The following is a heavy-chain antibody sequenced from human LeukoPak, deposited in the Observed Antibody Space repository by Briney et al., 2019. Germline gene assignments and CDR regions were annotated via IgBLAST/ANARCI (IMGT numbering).Heavy chain of an antibody. J-gene: IGHJ6*03. D-gene: IGHD2-2*01. V-gene: IGHV3-7*01. CDR2: IKQDGSDK. CDR1: GFTFSTYW. CDR3: ARDKVWDIVVVPAAINLYYYYYMDV. Sequence: GESLRLSCAASGFTFSTYWMSWVRQAPGKGLEWVANIKQDGSDKYYVAPEKGRFTISRDNAKNSLYLQMNSLRAEDTAVYYCARDKVWDIVVVPAAINLYYYYYMDVWGKGTTVTVSS.